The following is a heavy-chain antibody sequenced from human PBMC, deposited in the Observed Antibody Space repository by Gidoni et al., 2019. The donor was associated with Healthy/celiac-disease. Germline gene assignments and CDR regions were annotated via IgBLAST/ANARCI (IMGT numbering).Heavy chain of an antibody. CDR3: ARGGYSGYDRPNWFDP. Sequence: QVQLQQWGAGLLKPSETLSLTCAVYGGSFSGYYWSWIRQPPGKGLEWIGEINHSGSTNYNPSLKSRVTISVDTSKNQFSLKLSSVTAADTAVYYCARGGYSGYDRPNWFDPWGQGTLVTVSS. CDR2: INHSGST. J-gene: IGHJ5*02. D-gene: IGHD5-12*01. CDR1: GGSFSGYY. V-gene: IGHV4-34*01.